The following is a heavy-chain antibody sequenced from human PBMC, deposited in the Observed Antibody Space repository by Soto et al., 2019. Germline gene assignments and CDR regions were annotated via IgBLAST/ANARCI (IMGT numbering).Heavy chain of an antibody. CDR1: GGSISSGGDY. CDR2: IYYSGST. V-gene: IGHV4-31*03. J-gene: IGHJ4*02. CDR3: ARVPTVGTPVDY. D-gene: IGHD1-26*01. Sequence: SETLSLTCTVSGGSISSGGDYWIRIRQHPGKGLEWIGYIYYSGSTYYNPSLKSRVTISVDTSKNQFSLKLSSVTAADTAVYYCARVPTVGTPVDYWGKGTLVPVSS.